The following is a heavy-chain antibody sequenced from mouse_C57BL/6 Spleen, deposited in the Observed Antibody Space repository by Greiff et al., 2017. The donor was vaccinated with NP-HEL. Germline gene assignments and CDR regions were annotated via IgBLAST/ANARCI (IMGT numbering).Heavy chain of an antibody. CDR1: GYTFTSYW. J-gene: IGHJ1*03. CDR2: INPSSGYT. D-gene: IGHD1-1*01. CDR3: ATLITTVVATDWYFDV. Sequence: QVQLKQSGAELAKPGASVKLSCKASGYTFTSYWMHWVKQRPGQGLEWIGYINPSSGYTKYNQKFKDKATLTADKSSSTAYMQLSSLTYEDSAVYYCATLITTVVATDWYFDVWGTGTTVTVSS. V-gene: IGHV1-7*01.